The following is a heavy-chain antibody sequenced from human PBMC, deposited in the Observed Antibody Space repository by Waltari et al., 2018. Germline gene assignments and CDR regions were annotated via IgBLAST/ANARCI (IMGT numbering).Heavy chain of an antibody. J-gene: IGHJ4*02. V-gene: IGHV1-2*02. CDR1: GYPFTSYY. CDR2: INTRNGGT. D-gene: IGHD1-26*01. CDR3: ARTYQSGSYSDY. Sequence: QVQLVQSGAEVKKPGASVKVSCKTSGYPFTSYYMHWVRQAPGHGLEWMRWINTRNGGTNYAQKYQGRVTMTRDTSSSTAYMELSRLISNDTAVYYCARTYQSGSYSDYWGQGTPVTVSS.